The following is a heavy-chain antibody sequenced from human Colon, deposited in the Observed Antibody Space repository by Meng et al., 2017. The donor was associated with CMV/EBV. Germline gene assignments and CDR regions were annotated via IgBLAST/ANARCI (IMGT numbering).Heavy chain of an antibody. CDR3: ARDVPPGYCSSTNCPSAYFDF. J-gene: IGHJ4*02. V-gene: IGHV3-30-3*01. CDR2: ISYDGSNK. Sequence: GGSLRLSCAASGFTFSSYAMHWVRQAPGKGLEWVAVISYDGSNKYYADSVKGRFTISRDNSKNTLYLQMNSLRAEDTAVYYCARDVPPGYCSSTNCPSAYFDFWGQGTLVTVSS. D-gene: IGHD2-2*01. CDR1: GFTFSSYA.